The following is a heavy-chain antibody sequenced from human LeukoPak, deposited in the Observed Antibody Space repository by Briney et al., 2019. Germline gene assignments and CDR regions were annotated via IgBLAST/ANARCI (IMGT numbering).Heavy chain of an antibody. V-gene: IGHV3-23*01. Sequence: GGSMRLSCAASGFTFSSYAMSWVRQAPGKGPEWVSDISGSGGTTYYAESVKGRFTISRDNSKNTLYLQLNSLRAEDTALYYCAKSWQYNWFDSRGQGTLVTVSS. CDR2: ISGSGGTT. J-gene: IGHJ5*01. CDR3: AKSWQYNWFDS. CDR1: GFTFSSYA. D-gene: IGHD6-19*01.